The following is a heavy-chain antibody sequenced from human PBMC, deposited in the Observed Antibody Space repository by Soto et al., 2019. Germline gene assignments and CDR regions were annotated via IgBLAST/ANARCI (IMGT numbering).Heavy chain of an antibody. V-gene: IGHV3-23*01. D-gene: IGHD6-13*01. CDR1: GFTFSSYA. CDR3: ARRGPGTYFDY. J-gene: IGHJ4*02. CDR2: ISGSGDST. Sequence: EVQLLESGGGLVQPGGSLRLSCAASGFTFSSYAMSWVRQAPGKGLEWVSVISGSGDSTYYADSVKGRFTISRDNSKNALYLQMNSLRAEDTAVYYCARRGPGTYFDYWGQGTLVTVSS.